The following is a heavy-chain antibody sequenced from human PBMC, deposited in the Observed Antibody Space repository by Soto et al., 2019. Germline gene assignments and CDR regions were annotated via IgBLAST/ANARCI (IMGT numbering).Heavy chain of an antibody. CDR2: VSASGLNT. Sequence: GGSLRLSCAASGFTFSTYAMAWVRQAPGKGLEWVSGVSASGLNTDYADPVKGRFYISRDNSKNTVSLHMNSLRAEDTALYYCARGVVIMNSYSGLDVWGQGTTVTVSS. CDR3: ARGVVIMNSYSGLDV. J-gene: IGHJ6*02. CDR1: GFTFSTYA. D-gene: IGHD3-9*01. V-gene: IGHV3-23*01.